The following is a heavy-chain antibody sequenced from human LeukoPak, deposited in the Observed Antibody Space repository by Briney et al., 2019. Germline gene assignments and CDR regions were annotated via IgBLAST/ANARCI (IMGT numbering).Heavy chain of an antibody. J-gene: IGHJ4*02. CDR2: IGTAGDT. D-gene: IGHD6-13*01. V-gene: IGHV3-13*01. Sequence: GGSLRLSCAASGFTFSSYDMHWVRQATGKGLEWVSAIGTAGDTYYPGSVKGRFTISRENAKNSLYLQMNSLRAGDTAVYYCARGPSAAGLSGFDYWGQGTLVTVSS. CDR1: GFTFSSYD. CDR3: ARGPSAAGLSGFDY.